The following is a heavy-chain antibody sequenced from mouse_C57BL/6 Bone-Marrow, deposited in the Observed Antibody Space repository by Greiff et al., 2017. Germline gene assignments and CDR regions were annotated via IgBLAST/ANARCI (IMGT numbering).Heavy chain of an antibody. CDR2: IYPGSGST. CDR3: ARSAHYYGSRDY. J-gene: IGHJ2*01. CDR1: GYTFTSYW. Sequence: QVQLQQPGAELVKPGASVKMSCKASGYTFTSYWITWVKQRPGQGLEWIGDIYPGSGSTNYNEKFKSKATLTVDTSSSTAYMQLSSLTSEDSAVYDCARSAHYYGSRDYWGQGTTLTVSS. V-gene: IGHV1-55*01. D-gene: IGHD1-1*01.